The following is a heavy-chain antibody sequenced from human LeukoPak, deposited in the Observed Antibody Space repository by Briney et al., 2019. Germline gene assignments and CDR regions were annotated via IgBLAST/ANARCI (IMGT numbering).Heavy chain of an antibody. Sequence: GGSLRLSCAASGFTLSDFYMSWIRQAPGRGLEWVSYISSDSSYTKYADPVKGRFTISRDNAKNSLYLQMNSLRAEDTALYYCARRYYDSTGYYLDSWGQGTLVTVSS. J-gene: IGHJ4*02. CDR1: GFTLSDFY. CDR2: ISSDSSYT. D-gene: IGHD3-22*01. V-gene: IGHV3-11*06. CDR3: ARRYYDSTGYYLDS.